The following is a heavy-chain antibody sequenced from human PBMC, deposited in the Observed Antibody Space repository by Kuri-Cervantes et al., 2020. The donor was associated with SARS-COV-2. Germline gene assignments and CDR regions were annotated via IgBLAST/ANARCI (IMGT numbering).Heavy chain of an antibody. V-gene: IGHV3-20*04. CDR2: INWNGVRT. CDR1: GFTFDDYG. Sequence: GGSLRLSCAASGFTFDDYGMSWVRQAPGKGLEWVSGINWNGVRTGYTDSVEGRFTISRDNAKNSLYLQMNSLRAEDTAFYYCARAGTSGSYLGYWGQGTLVTVSS. CDR3: ARAGTSGSYLGY. J-gene: IGHJ4*02. D-gene: IGHD1-26*01.